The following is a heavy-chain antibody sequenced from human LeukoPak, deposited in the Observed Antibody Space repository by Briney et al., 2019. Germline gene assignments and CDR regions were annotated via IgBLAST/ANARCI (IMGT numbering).Heavy chain of an antibody. V-gene: IGHV3-7*01. CDR1: GFTFNNYW. D-gene: IGHD2-15*01. J-gene: IGHJ4*02. CDR3: ARRYCSDGSCYSIDY. CDR2: INKDGSEK. Sequence: PGGSLRLSCAASGFTFNNYWTSWVRQAPGKGLEWVANINKDGSEKYYVDSVKGRFTISRDNSLYLQMNSLRAEDTAVYYCARRYCSDGSCYSIDYWGQGTLVTVSS.